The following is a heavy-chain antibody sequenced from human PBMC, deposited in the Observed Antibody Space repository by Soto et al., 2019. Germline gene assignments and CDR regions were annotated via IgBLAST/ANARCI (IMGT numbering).Heavy chain of an antibody. Sequence: GGSLRLSCAASGFPLSSYAMSWVRQAPGKGLEWVSAISGSGGSTYYADSVKGRFTISRDNSKNTLYLQMNSLRAEDTAVYYCAKDFQNGMDVWGQGNTVTVAS. V-gene: IGHV3-23*01. J-gene: IGHJ6*02. CDR2: ISGSGGST. CDR1: GFPLSSYA. CDR3: AKDFQNGMDV.